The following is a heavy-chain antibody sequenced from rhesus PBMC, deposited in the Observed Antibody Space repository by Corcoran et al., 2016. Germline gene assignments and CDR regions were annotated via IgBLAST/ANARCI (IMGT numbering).Heavy chain of an antibody. J-gene: IGHJ4*01. D-gene: IGHD1-7*02. CDR2: IYGSGGDN. V-gene: IGHV4-106*01. Sequence: QVQLQESGPGLVKPSETLSLTRAVLGRALRAGNNWHLTRQPPREGLGWIGYIYGSGGDNKYNPSLKNRVTISIDTSKNKLSLKLISVTAADTAVYYCVRMEVTGATDDYFDYWGQGVLVTVSS. CDR1: GRALRAGNN. CDR3: VRMEVTGATDDYFDY.